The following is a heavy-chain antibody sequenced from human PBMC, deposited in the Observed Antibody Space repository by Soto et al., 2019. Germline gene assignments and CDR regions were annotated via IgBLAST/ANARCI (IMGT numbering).Heavy chain of an antibody. CDR3: ARGHYYDSSGYYYFDY. Sequence: QVQLQESGPGLVKPSQTLFLTCTVSGGSISSGDYYWSWIRQPPGKGLEWIGYIYYSGSTYYNPSLKSRVTISVDTSKNQFSLKLSSVTAADTAVYYCARGHYYDSSGYYYFDYWGQGTLVTVSS. D-gene: IGHD3-22*01. CDR2: IYYSGST. J-gene: IGHJ4*02. V-gene: IGHV4-30-4*01. CDR1: GGSISSGDYY.